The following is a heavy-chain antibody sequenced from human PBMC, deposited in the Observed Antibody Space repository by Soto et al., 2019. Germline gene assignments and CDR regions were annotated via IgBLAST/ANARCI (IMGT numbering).Heavy chain of an antibody. CDR1: GGTFYTYA. J-gene: IGHJ4*02. V-gene: IGHV1-69*01. D-gene: IGHD3-3*01. CDR2: ITPMIGTT. Sequence: QVHLVQSGAEVKRPGSSVRVSCRASGGTFYTYAFTWVRQAPGQGLEWMGGITPMIGTTKYAQKFRGRVTFSADESASTAYMDLSNLRSDDTDVYDCARDVGVMTSVVGFWGQGTLITVSS. CDR3: ARDVGVMTSVVGF.